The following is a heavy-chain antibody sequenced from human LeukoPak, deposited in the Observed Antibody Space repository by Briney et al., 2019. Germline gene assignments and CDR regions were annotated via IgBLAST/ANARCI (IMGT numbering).Heavy chain of an antibody. CDR2: ISGSGGST. Sequence: GGTLRLSCAASGFTFSSYGMSWVRQAPGKGLEWVSAISGSGGSTYYADSVKGRFTISRDNSKNTLYLQMNSLRAEDTAVYYCAKDRTNPEKWGAFDIWGQGTMVTVSS. D-gene: IGHD2-2*01. J-gene: IGHJ3*02. V-gene: IGHV3-23*01. CDR3: AKDRTNPEKWGAFDI. CDR1: GFTFSSYG.